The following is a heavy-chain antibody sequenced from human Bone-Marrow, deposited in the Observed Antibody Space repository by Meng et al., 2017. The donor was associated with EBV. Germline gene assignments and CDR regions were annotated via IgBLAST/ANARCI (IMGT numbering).Heavy chain of an antibody. V-gene: IGHV4-61*01. CDR1: GVSVNSGTYH. Sequence: QVQRAWSCPGLVKPSESLSLTCVVSGVSVNSGTYHWSWIRQSPGKGLEWIGYIYDTGTTIYNPSLNSRVTILLETSKNQFSLRLHSVTTADTAVYYCAKSRSSTPGIVDDWGQGTLVTVSS. J-gene: IGHJ4*02. D-gene: IGHD2/OR15-2a*01. CDR2: IYDTGTT. CDR3: AKSRSSTPGIVDD.